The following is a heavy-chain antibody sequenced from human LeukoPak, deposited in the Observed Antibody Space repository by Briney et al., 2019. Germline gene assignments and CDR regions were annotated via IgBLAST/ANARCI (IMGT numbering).Heavy chain of an antibody. J-gene: IGHJ4*02. Sequence: SETLSLTCTVSGGSISSYYWSWIRQPPGKGLEWIGYIYTSGSTNYNPPLKSRVTISVDTSKNQFSLKLSSVTAADTAVYYCAGQTRSGSYPLDYWGQGTLVTVSS. CDR3: AGQTRSGSYPLDY. CDR1: GGSISSYY. CDR2: IYTSGST. V-gene: IGHV4-4*09. D-gene: IGHD1-26*01.